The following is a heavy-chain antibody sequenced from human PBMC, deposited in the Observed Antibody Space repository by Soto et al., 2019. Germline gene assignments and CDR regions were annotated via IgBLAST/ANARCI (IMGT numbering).Heavy chain of an antibody. Sequence: ASVKVSCKASGYTFTGYYMHWVRQAPGQGLEWMGWINPNSGGTNYAQKFQGWVTMTRDTSISTAYMELSRLRSDDTAVYYCARGSGSYRNGMDVWGQGTTVTVSS. CDR2: INPNSGGT. J-gene: IGHJ6*02. D-gene: IGHD3-10*01. CDR3: ARGSGSYRNGMDV. V-gene: IGHV1-2*04. CDR1: GYTFTGYY.